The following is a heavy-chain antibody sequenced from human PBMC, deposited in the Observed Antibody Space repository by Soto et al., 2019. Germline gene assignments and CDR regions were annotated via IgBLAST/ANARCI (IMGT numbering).Heavy chain of an antibody. CDR2: VFYGGA. D-gene: IGHD3-16*01. CDR3: ASYRGALYFES. CDR1: GRSMSSNY. V-gene: IGHV4-59*01. J-gene: IGHJ4*02. Sequence: LALTCSVSGRSMSSNYWSWIRQSPDKGLEWLGYVFYGGADYNPSLGGRVSMSVETSKSQFSLKLTSVTVADTAVYYCASYRGALYFESWGPGILVTVPS.